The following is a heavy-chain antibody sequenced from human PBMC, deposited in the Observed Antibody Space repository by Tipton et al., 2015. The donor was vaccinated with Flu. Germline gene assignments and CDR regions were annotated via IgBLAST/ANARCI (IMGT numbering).Heavy chain of an antibody. CDR3: AGLRRPSLIGRYYFDY. CDR1: GGSFSGYY. D-gene: IGHD3-16*01. CDR2: FNHGGST. J-gene: IGHJ4*02. V-gene: IGHV4-34*01. Sequence: TLSLTCDVYGGSFSGYYWSWIRQPPGKGLEWIGEFNHGGSTNYNPSLMSRVNISVDTSKNQFSLKLSSVTAADTAVYDCAGLRRPSLIGRYYFDYWGQGTLVTVSS.